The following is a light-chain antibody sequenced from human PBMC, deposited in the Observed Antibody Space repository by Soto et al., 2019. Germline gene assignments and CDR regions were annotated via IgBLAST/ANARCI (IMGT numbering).Light chain of an antibody. CDR2: GAS. CDR1: QSVSSN. CDR3: QQYNSYPIT. J-gene: IGKJ5*01. V-gene: IGKV3D-15*01. Sequence: EIVMTQSPATLSVSPGERATLSCRASQSVSSNLAWYQQKPGQAPRLLIYGASTRATGIPARFSGSGSGTDFTLTINSLQSEDFAVYYCQQYNSYPITFGQGTRLEIK.